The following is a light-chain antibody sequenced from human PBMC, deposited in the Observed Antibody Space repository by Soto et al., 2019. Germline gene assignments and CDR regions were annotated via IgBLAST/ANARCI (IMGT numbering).Light chain of an antibody. V-gene: IGKV3D-15*01. J-gene: IGKJ1*01. CDR1: QPVNNN. CDR3: QPHNTWPRA. CDR2: GAS. Sequence: EIVMTQSPATLSLSSGERANLSCRASQPVNNNYLAWSQKIPGQAPRLLISGASGRATGTPDRFSGSASGTEFTLTISSLQSEAFAVYYCQPHNTWPRAFG.